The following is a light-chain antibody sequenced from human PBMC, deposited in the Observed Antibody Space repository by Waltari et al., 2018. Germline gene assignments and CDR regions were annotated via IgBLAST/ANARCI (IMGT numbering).Light chain of an antibody. CDR3: QQTYTSPT. V-gene: IGKV1-39*01. CDR1: QSISNF. J-gene: IGKJ1*01. Sequence: DIQMTQSPFSLSASVGDRVTIYCRASQSISNFLNWYQQKPGKAPNLLIYAASSLQSGVPSRFSGSGSGTDFTLTITSLQPDDYATYHCQQTYTSPTFGPGTKVEI. CDR2: AAS.